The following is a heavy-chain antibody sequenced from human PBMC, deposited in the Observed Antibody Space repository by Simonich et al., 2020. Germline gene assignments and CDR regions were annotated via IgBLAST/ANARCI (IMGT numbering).Heavy chain of an antibody. CDR2: FDPENGET. CDR3: ATGNLPTTQGGVFDY. V-gene: IGHV1-24*01. Sequence: VHGGAEVKKPGASVKVSCKVSGYTLTELSMHWVRQAPGKGLEWMGGFDPENGETIYAQKFQGRVTMTEDTSTDTAYMELSSLRSEDTAVYYCATGNLPTTQGGVFDYWGQGTLVTVSS. J-gene: IGHJ4*02. D-gene: IGHD5-12*01. CDR1: GYTLTELS.